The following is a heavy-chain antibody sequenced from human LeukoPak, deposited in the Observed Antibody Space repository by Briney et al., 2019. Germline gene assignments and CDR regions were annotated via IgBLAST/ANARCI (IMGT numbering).Heavy chain of an antibody. J-gene: IGHJ6*04. V-gene: IGHV3-48*01. CDR3: AELGITMIGGV. CDR2: ISSSSSTI. D-gene: IGHD3-10*02. CDR1: GFIFTSYS. Sequence: GGSLRLSCAASGFIFTSYSMNWVRQAPGKGLEWISYISSSSSTIYYADSVRGRFTISRDNAKNSLYLQMNSLRAEDTAVYYCAELGITMIGGVWGKGTTVTIPS.